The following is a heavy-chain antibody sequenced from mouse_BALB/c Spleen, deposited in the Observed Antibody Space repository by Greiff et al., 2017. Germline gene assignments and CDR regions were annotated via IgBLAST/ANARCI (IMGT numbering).Heavy chain of an antibody. J-gene: IGHJ2*01. Sequence: EVQGVESGGGLVQPGGSRKLSCAASGFTFSSFGMHWVRQAPEKGLEWVAYISSGSSTIYYADTVKGRFTISRDNPKNTLFLQMTSLRSEDTAMYYCARSRIFYYYGSVDYWGQGTTLTVSS. CDR1: GFTFSSFG. CDR2: ISSGSSTI. CDR3: ARSRIFYYYGSVDY. V-gene: IGHV5-17*02. D-gene: IGHD1-1*01.